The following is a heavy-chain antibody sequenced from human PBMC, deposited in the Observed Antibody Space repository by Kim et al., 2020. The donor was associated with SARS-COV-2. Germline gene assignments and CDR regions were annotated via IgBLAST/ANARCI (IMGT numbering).Heavy chain of an antibody. CDR3: ARRCSSTSCYLY. CDR2: IYYSGST. V-gene: IGHV4-39*01. J-gene: IGHJ4*02. CDR1: GGSISSSNYY. D-gene: IGHD2-2*01. Sequence: SETLSLTCTVSGGSISSSNYYWGWIRQPPGKGLEWIGNIYYSGSTYYNPSLKSRVTISVDTSKNQFSLKLSSVTAADTAVYYCARRCSSTSCYLYWGQGTLVTVSS.